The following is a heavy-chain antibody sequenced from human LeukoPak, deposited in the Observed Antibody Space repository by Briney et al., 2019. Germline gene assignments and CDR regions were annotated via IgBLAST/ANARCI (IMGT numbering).Heavy chain of an antibody. D-gene: IGHD3-22*01. V-gene: IGHV4-59*01. J-gene: IGHJ4*02. CDR2: IYYSGST. Sequence: SETLSLTCTVSGGSISSYYWSWIRQPPGKGLEWIGYIYYSGSTNYNPSLKSRVTISVGTSKNQFSLKLSSVTAADTAVYYCARAGIIDYYDSSGYSDYWGQGTLVTVSS. CDR3: ARAGIIDYYDSSGYSDY. CDR1: GGSISSYY.